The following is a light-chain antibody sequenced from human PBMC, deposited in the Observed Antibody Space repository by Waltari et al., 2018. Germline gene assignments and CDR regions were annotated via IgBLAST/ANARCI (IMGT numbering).Light chain of an antibody. V-gene: IGKV3-20*01. CDR3: QHYLRLPVT. CDR2: CAS. Sequence: EIVLTQSPGTLSLSPGESATLSCRTSQSVTRALAWYQQQPGQAPRLLIYCASNRATGIPDRFSGSGSGTDFSLTISSLEPEDFAVYYCQHYLRLPVTFGQGTKVEVK. J-gene: IGKJ1*01. CDR1: QSVTRA.